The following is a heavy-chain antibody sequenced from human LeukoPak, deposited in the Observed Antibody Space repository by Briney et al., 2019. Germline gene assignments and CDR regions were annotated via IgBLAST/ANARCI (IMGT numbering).Heavy chain of an antibody. J-gene: IGHJ5*02. V-gene: IGHV3-74*01. CDR2: INSDGSST. D-gene: IGHD2-21*01. CDR3: ARDGVEFYNWFDP. CDR1: GFSFSNYW. Sequence: GGSLRLSCAASGFSFSNYWMHWVRQAPGKGLVWVSRINSDGSSTTYADSVKGRFTISRDNAKNTLYLQMSSLRAEDTAVYYCARDGVEFYNWFDPWGQGTLVTVSS.